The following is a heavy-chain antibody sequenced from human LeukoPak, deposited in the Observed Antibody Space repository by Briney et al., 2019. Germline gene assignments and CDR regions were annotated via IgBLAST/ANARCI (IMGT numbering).Heavy chain of an antibody. CDR1: GGSISSYY. J-gene: IGHJ2*01. CDR2: IYYTGST. V-gene: IGHV4-59*08. CDR3: ARTRILFFDL. Sequence: SETLSLTCTVSGGSISSYYWSWIRQPPGKGLEWIGYIYYTGSTHYSPSLKSRATISLDTSKNQFSLKVTSVTAADTALYYCARTRILFFDLWGRGTLVTVSS.